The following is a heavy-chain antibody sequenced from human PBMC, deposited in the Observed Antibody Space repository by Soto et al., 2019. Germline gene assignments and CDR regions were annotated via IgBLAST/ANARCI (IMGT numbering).Heavy chain of an antibody. Sequence: EVQLVESGGGLDQPGGSLRLSCAASGFTFSVFSMSWVRQTPGKGLEWVASINQDGSEEDYVGSVRGRFAISRDNAKTSLYLQLNSLRAEDTALYFFVTGRSSSAFWGQGTLVTVSS. CDR1: GFTFSVFS. CDR3: VTGRSSSAF. V-gene: IGHV3-7*01. CDR2: INQDGSEE. D-gene: IGHD6-6*01. J-gene: IGHJ4*02.